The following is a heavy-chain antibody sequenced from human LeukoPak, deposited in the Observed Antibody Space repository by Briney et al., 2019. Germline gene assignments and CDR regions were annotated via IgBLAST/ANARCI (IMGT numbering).Heavy chain of an antibody. J-gene: IGHJ4*02. CDR2: IRSKAYGGTT. V-gene: IGHV3-49*04. Sequence: GGSLRLSCTASGFTFGDYAMSWVRQAPGKGLEWVGFIRSKAYGGTTEYAASVKGRFIISRDDSKSIAYLQMNSLKTEDTAVYYCTRDTSGLLWFGEFDYWGQGTLVTVSS. CDR1: GFTFGDYA. CDR3: TRDTSGLLWFGEFDY. D-gene: IGHD3-10*01.